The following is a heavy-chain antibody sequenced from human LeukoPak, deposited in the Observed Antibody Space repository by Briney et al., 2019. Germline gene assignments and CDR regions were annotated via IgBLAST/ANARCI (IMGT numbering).Heavy chain of an antibody. CDR3: AKVGYYDFSPYNWFDP. J-gene: IGHJ5*02. CDR2: INSDGSST. CDR1: GFTFSSYW. Sequence: GGSLRLSCTASGFTFSSYWMHWVRQAPGKGLVWVSRINSDGSSTSYADSVKGRFTISRDNAKNTLYLQMNSLRAEDTAVYYCAKVGYYDFSPYNWFDPWGQGTLVTVSS. D-gene: IGHD3-3*01. V-gene: IGHV3-74*01.